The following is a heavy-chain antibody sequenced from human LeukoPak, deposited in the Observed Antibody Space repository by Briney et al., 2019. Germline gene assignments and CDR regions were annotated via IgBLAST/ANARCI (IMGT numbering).Heavy chain of an antibody. CDR2: INPNSGGT. CDR1: GYTFTGYY. Sequence: ASVKVSCKASGYTFTGYYMHWVRQAPGQGLEWMGWINPNSGGTNYAQKFQGRVTMTRDTSISTAYMELSRLRSDDTAVYYCATMMYGSGNYYNSDYWGQGTLVTVSS. V-gene: IGHV1-2*02. CDR3: ATMMYGSGNYYNSDY. J-gene: IGHJ4*02. D-gene: IGHD3-10*01.